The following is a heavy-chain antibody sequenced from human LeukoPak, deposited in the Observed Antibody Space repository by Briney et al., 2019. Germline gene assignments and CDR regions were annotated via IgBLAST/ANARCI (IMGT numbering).Heavy chain of an antibody. V-gene: IGHV1-69*13. Sequence: ASVKVSCKASGGTFSSYAISWVRQVPGQGLEWMGGIIPIFGTANYAQKFQGRVTITADESTSTAYMELSSLRSEDTAVYYCARVCSGGSCYPTPGYYYYYGMDVWGQGTTVTVSS. CDR1: GGTFSSYA. D-gene: IGHD2-15*01. CDR3: ARVCSGGSCYPTPGYYYYYGMDV. CDR2: IIPIFGTA. J-gene: IGHJ6*02.